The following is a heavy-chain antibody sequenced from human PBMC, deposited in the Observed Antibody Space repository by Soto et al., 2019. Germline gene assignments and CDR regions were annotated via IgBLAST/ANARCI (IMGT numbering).Heavy chain of an antibody. V-gene: IGHV1-18*04. J-gene: IGHJ4*02. CDR1: GYTLTSYG. CDR2: ISAYNGNT. Sequence: QVQLVQSGAEVKKPGASVKVSCKASGYTLTSYGISWVRQAPRQVLEWMGWISAYNGNTNYAQKLQGRVTITTYTSTSTDYMELRSLRSDDTAVYYCSRALNRVVGYSYGQGDYCVQVTLVTDSS. D-gene: IGHD5-18*01. CDR3: SRALNRVVGYSYGQGDY.